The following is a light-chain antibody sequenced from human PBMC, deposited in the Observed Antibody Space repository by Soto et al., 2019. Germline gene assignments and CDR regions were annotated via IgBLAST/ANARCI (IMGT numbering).Light chain of an antibody. CDR2: QDT. V-gene: IGLV3-1*01. CDR3: QAWDSSTVV. J-gene: IGLJ3*02. Sequence: SYELTQPPSVSVSPGQTATITCSGDKLGDKFVCWYQQKPGQSPVKVIYQDTKRPSGIPERFSGSSSDNTATLTISGTQAMDEADYYCQAWDSSTVVFGGGTKLTVL. CDR1: KLGDKF.